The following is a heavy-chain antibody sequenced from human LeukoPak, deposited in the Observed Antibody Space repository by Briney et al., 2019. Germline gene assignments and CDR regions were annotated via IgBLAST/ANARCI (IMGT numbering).Heavy chain of an antibody. D-gene: IGHD3-22*01. CDR2: ISYDGSNK. Sequence: GGSLRLSCAASGFTFSSYAMHWVRQAPGKGLEWVAVISYDGSNKYYADSVKGRFTISRDNSKNTLYLQMNSLRAEDTAVYYCAIGVVINYFDYWGQGTLVTVSS. V-gene: IGHV3-30-3*01. CDR3: AIGVVINYFDY. J-gene: IGHJ4*02. CDR1: GFTFSSYA.